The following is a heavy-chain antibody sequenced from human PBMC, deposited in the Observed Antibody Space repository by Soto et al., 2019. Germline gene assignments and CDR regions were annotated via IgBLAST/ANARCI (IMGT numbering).Heavy chain of an antibody. V-gene: IGHV4-34*01. CDR3: ARGLCNSSSPRIGAYYYYYYMDV. CDR2: INHSGST. J-gene: IGHJ6*03. CDR1: GGSFSGSY. D-gene: IGHD6-6*01. Sequence: PSETLSRTCAVYGGSFSGSYWSWIRQPPGKGLEWIGEINHSGSTNYNPSLKSRVTISVDTSKNQFSLKLSSVTAADTAVYYCARGLCNSSSPRIGAYYYYYYMDVWGKGTTVTVS.